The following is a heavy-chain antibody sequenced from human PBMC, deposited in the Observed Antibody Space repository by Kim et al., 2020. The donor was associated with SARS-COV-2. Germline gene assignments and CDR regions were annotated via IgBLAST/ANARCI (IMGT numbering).Heavy chain of an antibody. CDR2: INHSGST. Sequence: SETLSLTCAVSGGSLSGDFWSWIRQPPGKALEWMGEINHSGSTKYNPSLGSRVSISVDKSKNQFSLKLSSVAAADSAMYFCARSVLLRGGFDLWGRGILVTVSS. CDR3: ARSVLLRGGFDL. V-gene: IGHV4-34*01. CDR1: GGSLSGDF. J-gene: IGHJ2*01.